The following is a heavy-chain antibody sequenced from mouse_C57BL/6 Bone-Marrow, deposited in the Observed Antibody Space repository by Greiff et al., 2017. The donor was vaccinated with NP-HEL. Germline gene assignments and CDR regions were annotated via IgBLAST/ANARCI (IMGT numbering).Heavy chain of an antibody. Sequence: VQLQQSGPELVKPGASVKISCKASGYSFTGYYMNWVKQSPEKSLEWIGEINPSTGGTTYNQKFKAKATLTVDKSSSTAYMQLKSLTSEDSAVYYCASLRRVYAMDYWGQGTSVTVSS. V-gene: IGHV1-42*01. CDR3: ASLRRVYAMDY. CDR1: GYSFTGYY. D-gene: IGHD2-12*01. J-gene: IGHJ4*01. CDR2: INPSTGGT.